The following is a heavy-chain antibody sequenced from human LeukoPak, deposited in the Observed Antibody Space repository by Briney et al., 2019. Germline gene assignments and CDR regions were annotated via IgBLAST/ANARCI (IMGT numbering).Heavy chain of an antibody. J-gene: IGHJ3*02. CDR3: ARAPRAAAGILGAFDI. V-gene: IGHV4-61*01. CDR2: IYYSAST. CDR1: GGSVSSGSYY. Sequence: SETLSLTCTVSGGSVSSGSYYWSWIRQPPGQELEWIRYIYYSASTNYNPSLKSRVTISVDASKNQFSLKRSSVTAADTAVYYCARAPRAAAGILGAFDIWGQGTMVTVSS. D-gene: IGHD6-13*01.